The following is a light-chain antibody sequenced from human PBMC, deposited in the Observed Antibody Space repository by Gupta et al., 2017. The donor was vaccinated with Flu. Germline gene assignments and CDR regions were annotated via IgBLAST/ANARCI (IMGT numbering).Light chain of an antibody. J-gene: IGLJ3*02. Sequence: QSALAQPASVSGSPGQSITVSCVGTSSDIGAYDFVSWYQQHPDKAPKLIMFEVSSRPSGISDRFSGSKSGETASLTXSXLQAEDXADYYCSSYTTSATRVFGGGTKLTVL. CDR2: EVS. CDR3: SSYTTSATRV. CDR1: SSDIGAYDF. V-gene: IGLV2-14*01.